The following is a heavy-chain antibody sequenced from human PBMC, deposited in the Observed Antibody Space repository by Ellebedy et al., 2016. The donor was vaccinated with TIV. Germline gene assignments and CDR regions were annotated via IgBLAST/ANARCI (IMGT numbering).Heavy chain of an antibody. Sequence: GESLKISCAASGFTFSSYGMHWVRQAPGKGLEWVAVISYDGSNKYYADSVKGRFTIARDNSKNTLYLQMNSLRAEDTAVYYCAREIKYSSGLYYFDYWGQGTLVTVSS. CDR2: ISYDGSNK. CDR3: AREIKYSSGLYYFDY. J-gene: IGHJ4*02. CDR1: GFTFSSYG. V-gene: IGHV3-30*03. D-gene: IGHD6-19*01.